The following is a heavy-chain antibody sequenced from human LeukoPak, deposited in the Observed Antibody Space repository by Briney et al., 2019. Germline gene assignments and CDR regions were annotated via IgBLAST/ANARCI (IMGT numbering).Heavy chain of an antibody. Sequence: GRSLRLSCAASGFTFSSYAMHWVRQAPGKGLEWVAVISYDGSNKYYADSVKGRFTISRDNSKNTLYLQMNSLRAEDTAVYYCARVRLEYYDFWSRFDPWGQGTLVTVSS. D-gene: IGHD3-3*01. CDR3: ARVRLEYYDFWSRFDP. CDR2: ISYDGSNK. J-gene: IGHJ5*02. V-gene: IGHV3-30*04. CDR1: GFTFSSYA.